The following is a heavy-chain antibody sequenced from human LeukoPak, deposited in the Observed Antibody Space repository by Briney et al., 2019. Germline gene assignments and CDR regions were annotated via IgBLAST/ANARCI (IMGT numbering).Heavy chain of an antibody. V-gene: IGHV1-46*01. CDR3: ARDSSASSLADP. Sequence: ASVKVSCKASGYTFTNYYIHWVRPAPGQGLEWMGIINPSGGGTSYAQKFQGRLTMTRDTPTSTVYMELTSLRSEDTAVYYCARDSSASSLADPWGQGTLVTVSS. D-gene: IGHD2-2*01. J-gene: IGHJ5*02. CDR2: INPSGGGT. CDR1: GYTFTNYY.